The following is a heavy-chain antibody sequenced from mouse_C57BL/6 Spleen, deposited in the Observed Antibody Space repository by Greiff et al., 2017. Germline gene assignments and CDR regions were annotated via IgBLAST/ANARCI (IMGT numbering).Heavy chain of an antibody. CDR3: ARGAATMINRRGFAY. CDR1: GYAFSSYW. V-gene: IGHV1-80*01. D-gene: IGHD2-4*01. Sequence: QVQLQQSGAELVKPGASVKISCKASGYAFSSYWMNWVKQRPGKGLEWIGQIYPGDGDTNYNGKFKGKATLTADKSSSTAYMQLSSLTSEDSAVYFCARGAATMINRRGFAYWGQGTLVTVSA. J-gene: IGHJ3*01. CDR2: IYPGDGDT.